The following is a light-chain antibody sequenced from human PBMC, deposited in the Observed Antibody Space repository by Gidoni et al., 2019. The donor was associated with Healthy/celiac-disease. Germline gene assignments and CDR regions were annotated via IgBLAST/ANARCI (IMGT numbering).Light chain of an antibody. CDR3: QSYDSSLRGV. Sequence: QSVLTQPPSVSGAPGQGVTISCTGSSPNIGAGYDVHWYQQLPGTAPKLLIDGNSNRPSGVPDRFSGSKSGTSASLAITGLQAEDEADYYCQSYDSSLRGVFGGGTKLTVL. CDR1: SPNIGAGYD. CDR2: GNS. J-gene: IGLJ2*01. V-gene: IGLV1-40*01.